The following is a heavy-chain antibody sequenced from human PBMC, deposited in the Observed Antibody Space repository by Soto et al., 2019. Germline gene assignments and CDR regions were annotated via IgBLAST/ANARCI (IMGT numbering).Heavy chain of an antibody. CDR2: IWYDGSNK. CDR3: ARDELGATFPALDY. CDR1: GFTFSSYG. D-gene: IGHD1-26*01. J-gene: IGHJ4*02. Sequence: QVQLVESGGGLVQPGRSLSLSCAASGFTFSSYGMHWVRQAPGKGLEWVAVIWYDGSNKYYADSVKGRFNISRDNSKNTLYLQMNSLRAEDTAVYYCARDELGATFPALDYWGQGTLVTVSS. V-gene: IGHV3-33*01.